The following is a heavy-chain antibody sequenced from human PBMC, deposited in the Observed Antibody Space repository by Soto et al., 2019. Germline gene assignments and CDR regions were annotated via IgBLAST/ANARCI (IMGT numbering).Heavy chain of an antibody. D-gene: IGHD3-3*01. CDR3: ARDPRFDFWSGLNWFDP. J-gene: IGHJ5*02. Sequence: ASVKVSCKASGYTFTGYYMHWVRQAPGQGLEWMGWINPNSGGTNYAQKFQGWVTMTRDTSISTAYMELSSLRSEDTAVYYCARDPRFDFWSGLNWFDPWGQGTLVNVSS. V-gene: IGHV1-2*04. CDR2: INPNSGGT. CDR1: GYTFTGYY.